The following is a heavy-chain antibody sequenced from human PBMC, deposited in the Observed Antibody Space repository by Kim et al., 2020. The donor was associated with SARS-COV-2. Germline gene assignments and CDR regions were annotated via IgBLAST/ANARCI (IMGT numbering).Heavy chain of an antibody. Sequence: SETLSLTCTVSGGSISSGSYYWSWIRQPAGKGLEWIGRIYSSGSANYNPSLKSRVTMSVDTSKNQFSLKLSSVTAADTAVYYCVRDGSGSYYGWFDPWGQGTLVTVSS. D-gene: IGHD3-10*01. V-gene: IGHV4-61*02. J-gene: IGHJ5*02. CDR3: VRDGSGSYYGWFDP. CDR1: GGSISSGSYY. CDR2: IYSSGSA.